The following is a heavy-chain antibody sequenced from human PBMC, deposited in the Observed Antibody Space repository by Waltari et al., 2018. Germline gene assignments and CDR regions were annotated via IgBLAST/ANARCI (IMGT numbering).Heavy chain of an antibody. CDR2: IRYDGSNK. CDR1: GLTFSSYG. V-gene: IGHV3-30*02. D-gene: IGHD3-10*01. J-gene: IGHJ5*02. CDR3: AKRAMVRGVIIRNNWFDP. Sequence: QVQLVESGGGVVQPGGSLSLSCAASGLTFSSYGLHWVRPAPAKGLEWVAFIRYDGSNKYYADSVKGRFTISRDNSKNTLYLQMNSLRAEDTAVYYCAKRAMVRGVIIRNNWFDPWGQGTLVTVSS.